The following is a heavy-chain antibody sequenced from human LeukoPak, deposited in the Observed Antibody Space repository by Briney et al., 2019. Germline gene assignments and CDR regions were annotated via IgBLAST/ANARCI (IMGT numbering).Heavy chain of an antibody. Sequence: GGSLRLSCAASGFTFSSYEMNWVRQAPGKGLVWVSRINSDGSSTSYADSVRGRFSISRDNAKNTLYLQMNSLRAEDTAVYYCARGLSGYASSLGYWGQGTLVTVSA. CDR2: INSDGSST. CDR3: ARGLSGYASSLGY. D-gene: IGHD6-6*01. V-gene: IGHV3-74*01. CDR1: GFTFSSYE. J-gene: IGHJ4*02.